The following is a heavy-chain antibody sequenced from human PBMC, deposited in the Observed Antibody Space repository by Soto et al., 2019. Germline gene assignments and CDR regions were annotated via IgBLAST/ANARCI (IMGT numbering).Heavy chain of an antibody. CDR2: IIPIFGTA. D-gene: IGHD3-3*01. Sequence: SVKVSCKASGGTFSSYAISWVRQAPGQGLEWMGGIIPIFGTANHAQKFQGRVTITRNTSTSTAYMELSSLRSEDTAVYYCARGKKEVLRFLEWPPPDYYYMDVWGKGTTVTVSS. V-gene: IGHV1-69*05. CDR1: GGTFSSYA. CDR3: ARGKKEVLRFLEWPPPDYYYMDV. J-gene: IGHJ6*03.